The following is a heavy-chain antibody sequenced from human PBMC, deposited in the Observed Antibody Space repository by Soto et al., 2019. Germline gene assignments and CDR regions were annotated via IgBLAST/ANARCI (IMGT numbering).Heavy chain of an antibody. CDR1: GFTFSSYA. D-gene: IGHD3-22*01. J-gene: IGHJ6*02. CDR3: AKGNPYYYDSSGPDYYYGMDV. V-gene: IGHV3-23*01. CDR2: ISGSGGST. Sequence: PGGSLRLSCAASGFTFSSYAMSWVRQAPGKGLEWVSAISGSGGSTYYADSVKGRFTISRDNSKNTLYLQMNSLGAEDTAVYYCAKGNPYYYDSSGPDYYYGMDVWGQGTTVTVSS.